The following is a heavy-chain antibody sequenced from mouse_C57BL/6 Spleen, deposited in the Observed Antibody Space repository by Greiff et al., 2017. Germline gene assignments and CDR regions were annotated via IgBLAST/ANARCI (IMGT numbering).Heavy chain of an antibody. CDR2: IDPETGGT. D-gene: IGHD1-1*01. CDR1: GYTFTDYE. CDR3: TRNFRAITTVVASDY. J-gene: IGHJ2*01. Sequence: QVQLQQSGAELVRPGASVTLSCKASGYTFTDYEMHWVKQTPVHGLEWIGAIDPETGGTAYNQKFKGKAILTADKSSSTAYMELRSLTSEDSAVYYCTRNFRAITTVVASDYGGQGTTLTVSS. V-gene: IGHV1-15*01.